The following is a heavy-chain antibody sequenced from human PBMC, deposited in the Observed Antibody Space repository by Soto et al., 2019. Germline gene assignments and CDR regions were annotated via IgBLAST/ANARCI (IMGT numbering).Heavy chain of an antibody. Sequence: QLQLQESGPGLVKPSETLSLTCTVSGGSISSSSYYWGWIRQPPGKGLEWIGSIYYSGSTYYNPSLKSRVTISVDTSKNQFSLKLSSVTAADTAVYYCARRGTVAGFMYYFDYWGQGTLVTVSS. CDR2: IYYSGST. CDR1: GGSISSSSYY. D-gene: IGHD6-19*01. V-gene: IGHV4-39*01. J-gene: IGHJ4*02. CDR3: ARRGTVAGFMYYFDY.